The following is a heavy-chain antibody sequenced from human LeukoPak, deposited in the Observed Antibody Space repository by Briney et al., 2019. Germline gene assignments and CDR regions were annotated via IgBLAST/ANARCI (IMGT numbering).Heavy chain of an antibody. Sequence: GASVKVPCKASGYTFTSYGISWVRQAPGQGLEWMGWISAYNGNTNYAQKLQGRVTMTTDTSTSTAYMELRSLRSDDTAVYYCARIRIEMATICPFDYWGQGTLVTVSS. CDR1: GYTFTSYG. J-gene: IGHJ4*02. CDR3: ARIRIEMATICPFDY. CDR2: ISAYNGNT. D-gene: IGHD5-24*01. V-gene: IGHV1-18*01.